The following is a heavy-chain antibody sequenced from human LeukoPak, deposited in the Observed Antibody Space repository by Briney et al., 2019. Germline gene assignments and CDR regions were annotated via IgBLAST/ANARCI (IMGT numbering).Heavy chain of an antibody. CDR3: ARANSGYDPVYYFGLDV. CDR1: GYTVTGYY. Sequence: ASVKVSCKASGYTVTGYYMHWVRQAPGQGLEWMGWINPNSGGTNYAQKFRGRVTMTRDTSISTGYMDLSRLKSDDTAVYYCARANSGYDPVYYFGLDVWGQGTTVTVSS. V-gene: IGHV1-2*02. CDR2: INPNSGGT. J-gene: IGHJ6*02. D-gene: IGHD5-12*01.